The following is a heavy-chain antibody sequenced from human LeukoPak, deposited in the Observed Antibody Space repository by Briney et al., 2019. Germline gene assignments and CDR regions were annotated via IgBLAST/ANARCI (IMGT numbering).Heavy chain of an antibody. CDR2: INPISGGI. CDR3: AKDRGRNWGSDY. V-gene: IGHV1-2*02. CDR1: GYTFNDYY. J-gene: IGHJ4*02. Sequence: ASVKVSCKASGYTFNDYYMHWVRQAPGQGLEWVGWINPISGGIDYAQKFQGRVTMTRDTSISTAYMELSRLRSDDTAVYYCAKDRGRNWGSDYWGQGTLVTVSS. D-gene: IGHD7-27*01.